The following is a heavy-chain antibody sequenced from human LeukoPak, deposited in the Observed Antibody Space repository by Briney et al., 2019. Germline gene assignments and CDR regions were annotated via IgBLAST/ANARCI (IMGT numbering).Heavy chain of an antibody. Sequence: GGSLRLSCAASGFTFSSFGMSWVRQAPGKGLEWVSGISVSGDSTYYADSVKGRLTISRDNSKNTLHLRMNSLRVDDTAVYYCAKGLYTTGHDYWGQGTLVTVSS. CDR1: GFTFSSFG. V-gene: IGHV3-23*01. D-gene: IGHD4-17*01. CDR3: AKGLYTTGHDY. CDR2: ISVSGDST. J-gene: IGHJ4*02.